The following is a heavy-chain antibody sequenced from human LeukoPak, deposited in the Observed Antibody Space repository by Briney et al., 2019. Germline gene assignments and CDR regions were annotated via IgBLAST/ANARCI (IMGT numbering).Heavy chain of an antibody. V-gene: IGHV1-69*13. CDR2: IIPIFGTA. Sequence: ASVKVSCKASGYTFSSYAISWVRQAPGQGLEWMGGIIPIFGTANYAQKFQGRVTITADESTSTAYMELSSLRSEDTAEYYCARYQNTMVRGVPNWFDPWGQGTLVTVSS. J-gene: IGHJ5*02. CDR3: ARYQNTMVRGVPNWFDP. CDR1: GYTFSSYA. D-gene: IGHD3-10*01.